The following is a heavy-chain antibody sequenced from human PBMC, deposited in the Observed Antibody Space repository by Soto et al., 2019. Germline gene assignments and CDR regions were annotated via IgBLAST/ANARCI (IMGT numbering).Heavy chain of an antibody. CDR3: ARGGGGGDPEYYYYYYMDV. J-gene: IGHJ6*03. CDR2: ISAYNGNT. CDR1: GYTFTSYG. D-gene: IGHD2-21*02. V-gene: IGHV1-18*01. Sequence: GASVKVSCKASGYTFTSYGISWVRQAPGQGLEWMGWISAYNGNTNYAQKLQGRVTMTTDTSTSTAYMELRSLRSDDTAVYYCARGGGGGDPEYYYYYYMDVWGKGTTVTVSS.